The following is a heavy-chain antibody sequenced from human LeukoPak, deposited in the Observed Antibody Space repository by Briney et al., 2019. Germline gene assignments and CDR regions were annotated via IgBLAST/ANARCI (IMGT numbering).Heavy chain of an antibody. CDR1: GGSISSGGYY. Sequence: PSETLSLTCTVSGGSISSGGYYWSWIRQHPGKGLEWIGYIYYSGSTYYNPSLKSRVTISVDTSKNQFSLKLSSVTAADTAVYYCARQASIVLMVYVDYWGQGTLVTVSS. CDR3: ARQASIVLMVYVDY. D-gene: IGHD2-8*01. CDR2: IYYSGST. V-gene: IGHV4-31*03. J-gene: IGHJ4*02.